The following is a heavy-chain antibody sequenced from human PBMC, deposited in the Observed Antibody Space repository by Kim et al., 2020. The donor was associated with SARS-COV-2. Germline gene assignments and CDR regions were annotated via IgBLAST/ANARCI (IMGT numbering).Heavy chain of an antibody. CDR3: ARNVVVTATLYYFDY. D-gene: IGHD2-21*02. CDR1: GGSISSSSYY. J-gene: IGHJ4*02. CDR2: IYYSGST. Sequence: SETLSLTCTVSGGSISSSSYYWGWIRQPPGKGLEWIGNIYYSGSTYYNPSLKSRVTISVDTSKNQFSLKLSSVTAADTAVYYCARNVVVTATLYYFDYWGQGTLVTVSS. V-gene: IGHV4-39*07.